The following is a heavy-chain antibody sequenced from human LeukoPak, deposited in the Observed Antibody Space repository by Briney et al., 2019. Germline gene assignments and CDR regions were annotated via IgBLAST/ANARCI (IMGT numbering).Heavy chain of an antibody. J-gene: IGHJ4*02. V-gene: IGHV5-10-1*01. CDR2: IDPTDSHV. D-gene: IGHD5-12*01. Sequence: ESLTISCKTSGYKFTSYWVSWVRQMPGKGLEWMGRIDPTDSHVNYSPSFEGHVTISADKSISTAYLQWSSLKASDTAMYYCAVAVAFIDYWGQGTLVTVSS. CDR1: GYKFTSYW. CDR3: AVAVAFIDY.